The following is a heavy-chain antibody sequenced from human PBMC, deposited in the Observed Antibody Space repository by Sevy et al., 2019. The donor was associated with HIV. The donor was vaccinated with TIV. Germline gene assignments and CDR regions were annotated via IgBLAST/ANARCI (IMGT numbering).Heavy chain of an antibody. J-gene: IGHJ4*02. CDR1: GGSISSSY. D-gene: IGHD3-22*01. CDR2: IYYSGST. V-gene: IGHV4-59*01. CDR3: ARGGYDDSSGYYNPDFGY. Sequence: SETLSLTCTVSGGSISSSYWSWIRQPPGKGLEWIGYIYYSGSTNYNPSLKGRVTITVGTSKNQSSLKLRSVTAADTAVYYCARGGYDDSSGYYNPDFGYWGQGTLVTVSS.